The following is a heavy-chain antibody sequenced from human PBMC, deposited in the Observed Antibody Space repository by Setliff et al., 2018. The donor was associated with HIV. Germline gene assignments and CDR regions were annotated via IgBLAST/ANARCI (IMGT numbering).Heavy chain of an antibody. V-gene: IGHV3-66*02. CDR2: SYSDGST. Sequence: PGGSLRLSCAASGFTVSTYYMSWVRQAPGKGLEWVSTSYSDGSTYHADSVNGRFTLSRDISENALYLQIDSLRPEDTAVYYCARSPQGGYFDYWGQGTLVTVSS. J-gene: IGHJ4*03. CDR1: GFTVSTYY. CDR3: ARSPQGGYFDY.